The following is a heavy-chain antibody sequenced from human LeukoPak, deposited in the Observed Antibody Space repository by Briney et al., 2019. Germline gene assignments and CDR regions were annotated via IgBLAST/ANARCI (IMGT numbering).Heavy chain of an antibody. V-gene: IGHV1-8*01. CDR3: ARGIRAAWRSSRFYFSG. D-gene: IGHD2/OR15-2a*01. J-gene: IGHJ4*02. CDR2: MNPNSGNT. CDR1: GYTFTSYD. Sequence: GASVKVSCKASGYTFTSYDINWVRQATGQGLEWMGWMNPNSGNTGYAQKFQGRVTMTRNTSISTAYMELSSLRSEDTAVYYCARGIRAAWRSSRFYFSGWGQGTLVTVSS.